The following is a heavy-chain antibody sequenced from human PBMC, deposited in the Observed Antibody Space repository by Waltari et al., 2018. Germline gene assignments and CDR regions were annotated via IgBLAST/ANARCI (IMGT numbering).Heavy chain of an antibody. Sequence: QVQLQQWGAGLLKPSAALSLTCAVYGGSFSGYYWSWIRQSPGKGLEWIGEINHSGNTNYNPSLKSRVTISVDTSKNQFSLKLSSVTAADTAVYYCARPSTMVRGVNRRGNWFDPWGQGTLVTVSS. V-gene: IGHV4-34*01. D-gene: IGHD3-10*01. CDR1: GGSFSGYY. CDR2: INHSGNT. CDR3: ARPSTMVRGVNRRGNWFDP. J-gene: IGHJ5*02.